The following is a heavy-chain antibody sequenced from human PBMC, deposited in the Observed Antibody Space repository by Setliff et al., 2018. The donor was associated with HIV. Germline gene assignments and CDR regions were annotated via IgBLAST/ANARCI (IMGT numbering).Heavy chain of an antibody. CDR1: GYTFTSYG. D-gene: IGHD3-16*01. CDR2: IDPSGDTT. V-gene: IGHV1-46*01. Sequence: ASVKVSCKASGYTFTSYGISWVRQAPGQGLEWMGIIDPSGDTTIYAQKFQGKVTMTRDTSTSTVYMELSSLRSEDTAVYYCARDLHTFMINSYHYYMDVWGKGTTVTVSS. J-gene: IGHJ6*03. CDR3: ARDLHTFMINSYHYYMDV.